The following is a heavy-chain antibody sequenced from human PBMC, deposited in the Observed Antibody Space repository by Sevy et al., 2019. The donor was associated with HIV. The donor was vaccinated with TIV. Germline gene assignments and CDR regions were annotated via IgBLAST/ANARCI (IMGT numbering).Heavy chain of an antibody. CDR2: TRNKADGYTT. Sequence: GGSLRLSCVASGFTFSDHYMEWGRQAPGKGLEWVGRTRNKADGYTTEYAASVKGRFTISRDESKNSRYVQMSSLKAEDTAVYYCASHAGIAAAGRVFDYWGQGTLVTVSS. CDR1: GFTFSDHY. V-gene: IGHV3-72*01. CDR3: ASHAGIAAAGRVFDY. D-gene: IGHD6-13*01. J-gene: IGHJ4*02.